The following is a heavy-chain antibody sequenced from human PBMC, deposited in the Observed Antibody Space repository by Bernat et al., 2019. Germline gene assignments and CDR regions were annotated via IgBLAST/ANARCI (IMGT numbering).Heavy chain of an antibody. D-gene: IGHD4-17*01. V-gene: IGHV3-33*01. Sequence: QVQLVESGGGVVQPGRSLRLSCAASGFTFSSYGMHWVRQAPGKGLEWVAVIWYDGSNRYYADSVKGRFTISRDNSKNTLYPQMNSLRAEDTAVYYCARASDRSTVTRGGSDYWGQGTLVTVSS. CDR2: IWYDGSNR. J-gene: IGHJ4*02. CDR3: ARASDRSTVTRGGSDY. CDR1: GFTFSSYG.